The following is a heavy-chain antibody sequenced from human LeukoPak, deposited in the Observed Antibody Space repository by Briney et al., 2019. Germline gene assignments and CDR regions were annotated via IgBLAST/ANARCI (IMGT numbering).Heavy chain of an antibody. D-gene: IGHD1-26*01. CDR1: GFTFSSYG. Sequence: GGSLRLSCAASGFTFSSYGMHWVRQAPGKGLEWVAFIRYDGSNKYYADSVKGRFTISRDNSKNTLYLQMNSLGAEDTAVYYCAKDRGSGSYCLGYWGQGTLVTVSS. CDR2: IRYDGSNK. CDR3: AKDRGSGSYCLGY. V-gene: IGHV3-30*02. J-gene: IGHJ4*02.